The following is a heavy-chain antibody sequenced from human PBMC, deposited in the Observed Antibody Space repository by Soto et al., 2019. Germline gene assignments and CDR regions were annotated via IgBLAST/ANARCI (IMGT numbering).Heavy chain of an antibody. Sequence: QVQLVQSGAEVKKSGASLKVSCKTSGFTFISYSMYWVRQAPGQGLEWMGIINPRDGTTTYALNFQDRVTLTRDTSTSTVYMELSNLRSEDTDVYYCARGGGTLDYWGQGTLVTVSS. V-gene: IGHV1-46*01. CDR3: ARGGGTLDY. J-gene: IGHJ4*02. CDR1: GFTFISYS. CDR2: INPRDGTT.